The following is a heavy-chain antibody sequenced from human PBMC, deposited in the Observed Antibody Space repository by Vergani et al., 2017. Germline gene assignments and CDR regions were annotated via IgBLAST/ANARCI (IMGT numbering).Heavy chain of an antibody. Sequence: VQLVESGGALIQPGGSLRLSCAASGLTFSSYAMNWVRQAPGKGLEWVSGITGSAANTYYADSVKGRFTISRDNSNKMLFLQMNSLRAEDTAVYYCARGLDYYYYGMDVWGQGTTVTVSS. V-gene: IGHV3-23*04. J-gene: IGHJ6*02. CDR1: GLTFSSYA. CDR2: ITGSAANT. D-gene: IGHD3-16*01. CDR3: ARGLDYYYYGMDV.